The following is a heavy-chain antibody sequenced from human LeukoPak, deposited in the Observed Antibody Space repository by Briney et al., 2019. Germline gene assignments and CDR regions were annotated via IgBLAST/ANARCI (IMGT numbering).Heavy chain of an antibody. J-gene: IGHJ3*02. CDR1: GGSISSGGYY. Sequence: SETLSLTCTVSGGSISSGGYYWSWIRQHPGKGLEWIGYIYYSGNTYYNPSLKSRVTISVDTSKNQFSLKLSSVTAADTAVYYCLAQGKTPNAFDIWGQGTMVTVSS. V-gene: IGHV4-31*03. CDR3: LAQGKTPNAFDI. CDR2: IYYSGNT.